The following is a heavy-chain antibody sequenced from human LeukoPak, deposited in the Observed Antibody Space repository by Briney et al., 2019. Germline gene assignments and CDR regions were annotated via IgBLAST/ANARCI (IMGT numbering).Heavy chain of an antibody. D-gene: IGHD3-10*01. CDR3: AKGTTMVRGVLDY. CDR1: GFTFSSYA. J-gene: IGHJ4*02. Sequence: GGSLRLSCAASGFTFSSYAMSWVRQAPGKGLEWVAFIRYDGSNKYYADSVKGRFTISRDNSKNTLYLQMNSLRAEDTAVYYCAKGTTMVRGVLDYWGQGTLVTVSS. CDR2: IRYDGSNK. V-gene: IGHV3-30*02.